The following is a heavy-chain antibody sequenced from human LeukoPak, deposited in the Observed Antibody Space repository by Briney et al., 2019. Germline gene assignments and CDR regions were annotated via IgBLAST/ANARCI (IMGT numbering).Heavy chain of an antibody. CDR1: GFTVSSSY. Sequence: PGGSLRLSCAASGFTVSSSYMSWVRQAPGKGLDWVSVIFSGGGRNYADSVKGRFTISRDNSKNTLYLQMNSLRAEDTAVYYCAGYYDTSGSHAFDIWGQGTMVTVSS. CDR3: AGYYDTSGSHAFDI. CDR2: IFSGGGR. D-gene: IGHD3-22*01. J-gene: IGHJ3*02. V-gene: IGHV3-53*01.